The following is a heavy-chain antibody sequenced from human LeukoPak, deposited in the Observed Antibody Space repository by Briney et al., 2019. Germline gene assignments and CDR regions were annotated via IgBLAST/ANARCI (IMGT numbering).Heavy chain of an antibody. V-gene: IGHV3-9*01. Sequence: GTSLILSSASSGFTCDDNAIHCVRQAPGKGLEWGSGISCNSGSIDYADSVKGRFTISRDNAKNSVYLQMNSLRAEDTALYYCAGGIAVAGTLGIDAFDIWGQGTMVTVSS. J-gene: IGHJ3*02. CDR1: GFTCDDNA. CDR2: ISCNSGSI. CDR3: AGGIAVAGTLGIDAFDI. D-gene: IGHD6-19*01.